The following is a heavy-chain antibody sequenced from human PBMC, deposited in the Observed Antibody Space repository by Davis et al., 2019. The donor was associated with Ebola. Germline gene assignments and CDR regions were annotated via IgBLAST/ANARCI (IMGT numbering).Heavy chain of an antibody. CDR1: AGSISSSIYY. D-gene: IGHD6-13*01. CDR2: IYYSGST. J-gene: IGHJ6*02. Sequence: SETLSLTCTVSAGSISSSIYYWGWIRQPPGKGLEWIGAIYYSGSTNYNPSLKSRVTISVDTSKNQFSLKLSSVTAADTAVYYCAKDPGGYSSRPSYYGMDVWGQGTTVTVSS. V-gene: IGHV4-39*07. CDR3: AKDPGGYSSRPSYYGMDV.